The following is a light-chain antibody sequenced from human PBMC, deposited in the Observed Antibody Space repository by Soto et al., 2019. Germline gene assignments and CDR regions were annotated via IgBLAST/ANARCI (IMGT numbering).Light chain of an antibody. CDR1: HSVLHNNKNY. Sequence: IVMTQSPDSLAVSLGERATINCKSSHSVLHNNKNYFAWYQQKPGQPPKVLIYWASTREFGVPDRFSGSGSGKDFTLTLSSLQAEDVAVYYCQQYYSSPLAFGGGTKVEIK. V-gene: IGKV4-1*01. J-gene: IGKJ4*01. CDR2: WAS. CDR3: QQYYSSPLA.